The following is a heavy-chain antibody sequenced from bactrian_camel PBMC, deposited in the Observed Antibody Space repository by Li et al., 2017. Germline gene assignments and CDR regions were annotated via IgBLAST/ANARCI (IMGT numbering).Heavy chain of an antibody. V-gene: IGHV3S40*01. D-gene: IGHD1*01. CDR1: GFSISNYV. CDR3: AARRTICVWRSSPEQAEFEN. J-gene: IGHJ4*01. Sequence: VQLVESGGDLVHPGGSLRLSCRASGFSISNYVMIWVRQAPGKGLEWVAGTNGDAQTTVYTESVKGRFTISRDNRKNTLYLQMNSLKPEDSGMYFCAARRTICVWRSSPEQAEFENWGQGTQVTVS. CDR2: TNGDAQTT.